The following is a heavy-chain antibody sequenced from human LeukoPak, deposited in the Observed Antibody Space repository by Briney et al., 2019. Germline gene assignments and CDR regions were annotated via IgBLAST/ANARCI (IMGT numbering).Heavy chain of an antibody. V-gene: IGHV4-39*07. CDR1: GASISSSSYY. D-gene: IGHD4-11*01. CDR3: ARVSTVTIIFYYYYYMDV. J-gene: IGHJ6*03. CDR2: VHYSGSI. Sequence: SETLSLTCTVSGASISSSSYYWAWIRQPPGKGLEWIGSVHYSGSIYYNPSLKSRVTISVDTSKNQFSLKLSSVTAADTAVYYCARVSTVTIIFYYYYYMDVWGKGTTVTVSS.